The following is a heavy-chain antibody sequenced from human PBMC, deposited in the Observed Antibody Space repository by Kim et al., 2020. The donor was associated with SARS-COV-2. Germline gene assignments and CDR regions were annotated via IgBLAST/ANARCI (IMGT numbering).Heavy chain of an antibody. CDR3: ARAPTMVRGVIITTYYYYYYMDV. Sequence: ASVKVSCKASGYTFTSYDINWVRQATGQGLEWMGWMNPNSGNTGYAQKFQGRVTMTRNTSISTAYMELSSLRSEDTAVYYCARAPTMVRGVIITTYYYYYYMDVWGKGTTVTVSS. CDR2: MNPNSGNT. D-gene: IGHD3-10*01. J-gene: IGHJ6*03. V-gene: IGHV1-8*01. CDR1: GYTFTSYD.